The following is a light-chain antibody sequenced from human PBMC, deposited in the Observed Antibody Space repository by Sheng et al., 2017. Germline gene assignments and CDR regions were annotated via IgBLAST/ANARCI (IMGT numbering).Light chain of an antibody. V-gene: IGKV4-1*01. J-gene: IGKJ3*01. Sequence: DIVMTQSPDSLAVSLGERATINCKSSQSVLYSSNNKNYLAWYQQKPGQPPKLLIYWASTRESGVPDRFSGSGSGTDFTLTISSLQAEDVAVYYCQQRSNWPLTFGPGTKVDI. CDR3: QQRSNWPLT. CDR2: WAS. CDR1: QSVLYSSNNKNY.